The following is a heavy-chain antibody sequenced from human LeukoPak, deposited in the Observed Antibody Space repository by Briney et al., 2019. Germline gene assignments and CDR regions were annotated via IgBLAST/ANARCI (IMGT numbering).Heavy chain of an antibody. CDR3: ARERREPYYYYYYGMDV. J-gene: IGHJ6*02. D-gene: IGHD1-26*01. CDR1: GGSISSSNW. CDR2: IYHSGST. V-gene: IGHV4-4*02. Sequence: GTLSLTCAVSGGSISSSNWWSWVRQPPGKGLEWIGEIYHSGSTNYNPSLKSRVTISVDKSKNQFSLKLSSVTAADTAVYYCARERREPYYYYYYGMDVWGQGTTVTVSS.